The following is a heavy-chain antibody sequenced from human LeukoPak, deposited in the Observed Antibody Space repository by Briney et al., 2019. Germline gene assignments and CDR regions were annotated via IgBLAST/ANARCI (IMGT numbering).Heavy chain of an antibody. CDR3: AREGNDESYDY. J-gene: IGHJ4*02. CDR2: IWYDGSNK. Sequence: GGSLRLSCAASGFTFSSYGMHWVRQAPGKGLGWVAVIWYDGSNKYYADSVKGRFTISRDNSKNTLYLQMNSLRAEDTAVYYCAREGNDESYDYWGQGTLVTVSS. CDR1: GFTFSSYG. D-gene: IGHD1-1*01. V-gene: IGHV3-33*08.